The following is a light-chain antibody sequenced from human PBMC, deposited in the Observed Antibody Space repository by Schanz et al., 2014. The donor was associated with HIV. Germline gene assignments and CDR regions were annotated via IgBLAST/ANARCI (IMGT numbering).Light chain of an antibody. CDR2: GVT. CDR1: SGDIGTYAA. CDR3: CSYSRSGTPHYV. Sequence: QSALTQPASVSGSPGQSITISCTGTSGDIGTYAAVSWYQQHPDKAPRLLIYGVTSRPSGISSRFSGSASGNTASLTISGLQAEDEAYYYCCSYSRSGTPHYVFGTGTKLTVL. J-gene: IGLJ1*01. V-gene: IGLV2-14*03.